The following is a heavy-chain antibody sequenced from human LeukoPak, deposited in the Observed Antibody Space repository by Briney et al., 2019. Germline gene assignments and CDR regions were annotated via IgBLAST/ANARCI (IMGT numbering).Heavy chain of an antibody. CDR2: ISGSGGST. V-gene: IGHV3-23*01. D-gene: IGHD2-2*02. CDR3: ALGTLGYCSTTSCYTWDY. Sequence: GGSLRLSCAASGFTFSSYAMSWVRQAPGKGLEWVSAISGSGGSTYYADSVKGRFTISRDNSKNTLYLQMNSLRAEDTALYYCALGTLGYCSTTSCYTWDYWGQGTLVTVSS. CDR1: GFTFSSYA. J-gene: IGHJ4*02.